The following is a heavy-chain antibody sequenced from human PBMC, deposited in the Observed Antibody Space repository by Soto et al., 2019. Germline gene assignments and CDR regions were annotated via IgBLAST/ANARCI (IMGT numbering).Heavy chain of an antibody. CDR3: ARGTYYYDGSGLGGSFDP. CDR2: ISYDGSNK. CDR1: GFTFSSYA. V-gene: IGHV3-30-3*01. Sequence: GGSLRLSCAASGFTFSSYAMHWVRQAPGKGLEWVAVISYDGSNKYYADSVKGRFTISRDNSKNTLYLQMNSLRAEDTAVYYCARGTYYYDGSGLGGSFDPWGQGTLVTVSS. D-gene: IGHD3-22*01. J-gene: IGHJ5*02.